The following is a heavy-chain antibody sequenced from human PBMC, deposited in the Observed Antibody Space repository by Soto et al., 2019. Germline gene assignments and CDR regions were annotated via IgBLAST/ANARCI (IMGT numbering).Heavy chain of an antibody. V-gene: IGHV3-7*01. CDR2: IKQDASEK. CDR3: AREPAVAPFDY. D-gene: IGHD2-2*01. Sequence: EVQLVESGGGLVQPGGSLRLSCAASGFTFGNYWMSWVRQAPGKGLEWVANIKQDASEKHYVDSVEGRFTITRDNAKNSLLLHMTGLKSEDTAVYYCAREPAVAPFDYWGQGARVTVSS. CDR1: GFTFGNYW. J-gene: IGHJ4*02.